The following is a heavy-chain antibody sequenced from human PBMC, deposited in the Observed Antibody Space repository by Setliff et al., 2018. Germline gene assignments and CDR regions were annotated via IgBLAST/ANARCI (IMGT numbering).Heavy chain of an antibody. D-gene: IGHD2-15*01. Sequence: SVKVSCKASGGTFSSYAISWVRQAPGQGLEWMGGIIPIFGAANYAQKFQGRVTITTDESTSTAYMELSSLRSEDTAVYYCARDPGYGGNWCRPDDSLDIWGQGTMVTVSS. J-gene: IGHJ3*02. CDR3: ARDPGYGGNWCRPDDSLDI. V-gene: IGHV1-69*05. CDR2: IIPIFGAA. CDR1: GGTFSSYA.